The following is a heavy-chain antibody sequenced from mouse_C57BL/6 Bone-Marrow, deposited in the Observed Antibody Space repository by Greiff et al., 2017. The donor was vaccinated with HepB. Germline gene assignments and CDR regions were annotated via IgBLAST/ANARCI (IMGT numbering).Heavy chain of an antibody. D-gene: IGHD5-1-1*01. Sequence: QVQLQQPGAEFVKPGASVKLSCKASGYTFTSDWMQWVKQRPGQGLEWIGEIDPSDSYINYNQKFKGKATLTVDTSPGTAYMQLSSLTSDDSAVSYCTSRALILSWFAYWGQETLVTVCA. CDR1: GYTFTSDW. J-gene: IGHJ3*01. CDR2: IDPSDSYI. CDR3: TSRALILSWFAY. V-gene: IGHV1-50*01.